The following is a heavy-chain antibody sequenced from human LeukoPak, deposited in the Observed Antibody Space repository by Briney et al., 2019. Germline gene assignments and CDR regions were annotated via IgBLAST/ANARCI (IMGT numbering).Heavy chain of an antibody. CDR3: ARDVGGSGWAYNWFDP. Sequence: SETLSLTCTVSGGSISNYYWSWIRQPPGKALEWIGYIYYTGTTKYNPSLKSRATISLDTSKNQFSLKLTSVTAADTAVYYCARDVGGSGWAYNWFDPWGQGTLVTVSS. J-gene: IGHJ5*02. D-gene: IGHD6-19*01. CDR2: IYYTGTT. V-gene: IGHV4-59*01. CDR1: GGSISNYY.